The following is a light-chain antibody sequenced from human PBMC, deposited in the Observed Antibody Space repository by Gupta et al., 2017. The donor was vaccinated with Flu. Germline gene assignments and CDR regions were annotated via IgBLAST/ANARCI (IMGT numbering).Light chain of an antibody. CDR2: FAS. CDR3: QQYNKWPWT. V-gene: IGKV3-15*01. CDR1: QGVGGE. Sequence: EIVLTQSPPALSVSPGERVTLSCRASQGVGGELAWYQQKPGQAPRRLISFASTRASGVPARFSGSGSATEFTLTISTLQPGDYAIYYCQQYNKWPWTFGRGTKVEIK. J-gene: IGKJ1*01.